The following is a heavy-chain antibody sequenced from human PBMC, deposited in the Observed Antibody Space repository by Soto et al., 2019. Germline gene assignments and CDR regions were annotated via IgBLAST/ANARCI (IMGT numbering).Heavy chain of an antibody. CDR1: GFTFSSYA. J-gene: IGHJ5*02. CDR3: AKDRKTKGKNGGVGWFDP. V-gene: IGHV3-23*01. CDR2: ISGSGGST. Sequence: EVQLLESGGGLVQPGGSLRLSCAASGFTFSSYAMSWVRQAPGKGLEWVSAISGSGGSTYYADSVKGRLTISRDNSKNTLYLQMNSLRAEDTAVYYCAKDRKTKGKNGGVGWFDPWGQGTLVTVSS. D-gene: IGHD2-8*02.